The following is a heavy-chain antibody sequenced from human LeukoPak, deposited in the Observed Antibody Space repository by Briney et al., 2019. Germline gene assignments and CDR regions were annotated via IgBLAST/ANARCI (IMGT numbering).Heavy chain of an antibody. J-gene: IGHJ4*02. V-gene: IGHV3-66*01. D-gene: IGHD2-2*01. Sequence: GGSLRLSCVGSGITVTSNYMSWVRQAPGKGLEWVSTIYSGGSTYYADSVKGRFTISRDNSKNTLYLQMNSLRAEDTAVYYCAREYCTSTSCRGFDSWGQGTLVTVSS. CDR1: GITVTSNY. CDR2: IYSGGST. CDR3: AREYCTSTSCRGFDS.